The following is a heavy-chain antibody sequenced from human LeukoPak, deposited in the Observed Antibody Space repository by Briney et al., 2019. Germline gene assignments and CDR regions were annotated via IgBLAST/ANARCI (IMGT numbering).Heavy chain of an antibody. V-gene: IGHV4-59*10. CDR1: GGSFSGYY. J-gene: IGHJ4*02. CDR3: ASAYSSGWYEY. Sequence: SETLSLTCAVYGGSFSGYYWSWIRQPAGKGLEWIGRIYTSGSTNYNPSLKSRVTMSVDTSKNQFSLKLSSVTAADTAVYYCASAYSSGWYEYWGQGTLVTVSS. D-gene: IGHD6-19*01. CDR2: IYTSGST.